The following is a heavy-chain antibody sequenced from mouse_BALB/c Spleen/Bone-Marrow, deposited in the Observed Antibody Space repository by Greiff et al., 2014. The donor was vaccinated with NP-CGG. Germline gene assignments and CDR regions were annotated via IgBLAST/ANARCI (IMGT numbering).Heavy chain of an antibody. CDR2: IYPGDGST. CDR3: ARNGNYRYAMDY. V-gene: IGHV1S56*01. CDR1: GYNFTSYD. J-gene: IGHJ4*01. Sequence: QVQLQQSGPELVKPGGFVKISCKASGYNFTSYDINWGKQRPGQGLEWIGWIYPGDGSTKYNEKFKGKATLTADKSSSTAYMQLSSLTSENSAVYFCARNGNYRYAMDYWGQGASVTVSS. D-gene: IGHD2-1*01.